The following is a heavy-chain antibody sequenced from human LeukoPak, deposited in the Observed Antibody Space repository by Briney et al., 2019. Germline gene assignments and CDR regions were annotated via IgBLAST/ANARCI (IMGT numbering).Heavy chain of an antibody. Sequence: GGSLRLSCAASGFTFNSYAMSWVRQAPGKGLEWVSSISGGGDNTYYADSEKGRFTISRDNSKNTLFLQMNSLRAEDTAVYYCARASYCSNGVCYLVEYWGQGTLVTVSS. D-gene: IGHD2-8*01. V-gene: IGHV3-23*01. CDR2: ISGGGDNT. J-gene: IGHJ4*02. CDR1: GFTFNSYA. CDR3: ARASYCSNGVCYLVEY.